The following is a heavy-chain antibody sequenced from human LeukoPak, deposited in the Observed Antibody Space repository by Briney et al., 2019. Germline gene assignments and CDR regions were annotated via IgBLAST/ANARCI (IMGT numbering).Heavy chain of an antibody. CDR2: IGAYNGNT. Sequence: ALVKVSCKASGYTSTNYGISWVRQAPGPGLEWMGWIGAYNGNTNYAQKLQGRVTMTTDTYTSTAYIELRSLRSDDTAVYYCARLYHNSSGYYYTAFDIWGQGTMVTVSS. J-gene: IGHJ3*02. V-gene: IGHV1-18*01. CDR1: GYTSTNYG. CDR3: ARLYHNSSGYYYTAFDI. D-gene: IGHD3-22*01.